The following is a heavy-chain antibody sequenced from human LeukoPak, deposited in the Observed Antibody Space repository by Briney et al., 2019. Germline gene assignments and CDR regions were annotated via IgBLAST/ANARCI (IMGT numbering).Heavy chain of an antibody. CDR1: AFTFSSYE. D-gene: IGHD3-10*02. V-gene: IGHV3-48*03. CDR2: ISSSGSTI. Sequence: GGSLRLSCAASAFTFSSYEMNSVLQAPGKGLEWVSYISSSGSTIYYAESVKGRFTISRDNAKNSLYLQMNSLRAEDTAVYYCAELGITMIGGVWGKGTTVTISS. J-gene: IGHJ6*04. CDR3: AELGITMIGGV.